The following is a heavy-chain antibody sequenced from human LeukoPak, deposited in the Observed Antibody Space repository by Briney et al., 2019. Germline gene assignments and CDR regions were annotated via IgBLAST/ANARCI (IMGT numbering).Heavy chain of an antibody. CDR2: INHSGST. D-gene: IGHD6-19*01. Sequence: PSETLSLTCAVYGGSFSGYYWSWIRQPPGKGLEWIGEINHSGSTNYNPSLKSRVTISVDTSKNQFSLKLSSVTAADTAVYYCARGQYSSGWWTKNRRSDAFDIWGQGTMVTVSS. V-gene: IGHV4-34*01. CDR1: GGSFSGYY. CDR3: ARGQYSSGWWTKNRRSDAFDI. J-gene: IGHJ3*02.